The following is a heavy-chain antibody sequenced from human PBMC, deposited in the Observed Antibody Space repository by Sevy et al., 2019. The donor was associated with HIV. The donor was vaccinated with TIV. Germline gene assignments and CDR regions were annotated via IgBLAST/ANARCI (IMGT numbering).Heavy chain of an antibody. CDR2: IYYTGTI. V-gene: IGHV4-59*08. Sequence: SETLSLTCTVSGGSITTYYWSWIRQPPGKGLQWIGYIYYTGTIKYNPSLKSRLTISVDTSKNQFSLNLRSATAADTAVYYCARHLRGDGFHYYFDNWGQGSLVTVSS. D-gene: IGHD3-16*01. CDR1: GGSITTYY. J-gene: IGHJ4*02. CDR3: ARHLRGDGFHYYFDN.